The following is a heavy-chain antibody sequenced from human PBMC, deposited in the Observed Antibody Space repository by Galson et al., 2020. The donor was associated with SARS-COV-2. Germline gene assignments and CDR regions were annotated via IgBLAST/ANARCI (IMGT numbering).Heavy chain of an antibody. CDR2: IYYSGST. J-gene: IGHJ4*02. CDR1: GGSISSGGYY. D-gene: IGHD5-18*01. V-gene: IGHV4-31*03. Sequence: SQTLSLTCTVSGGSISSGGYYWSWIRQHPGKGLEWIGYIYYSGSTYYNPSLKSRVTISVDTSKNQFSPKLSSVTAADTAVYYCAGKYSYGPHFDYWGQGTLVTVSS. CDR3: AGKYSYGPHFDY.